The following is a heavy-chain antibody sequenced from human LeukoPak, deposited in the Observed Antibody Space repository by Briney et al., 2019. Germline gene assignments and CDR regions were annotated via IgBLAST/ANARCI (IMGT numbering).Heavy chain of an antibody. CDR2: IGTAGDT. CDR1: GFTFSSYD. Sequence: GGSLRLSCAASGFTFSSYDMHWVRQATGKGLEWVSAIGTAGDTYYPGSVKGRFTISRENAKNSLYLQMNSLRAEDTAVYYCARVGADTAIYYYYYYMDVWGKGTTVTVSS. J-gene: IGHJ6*03. V-gene: IGHV3-13*01. D-gene: IGHD5-18*01. CDR3: ARVGADTAIYYYYYYMDV.